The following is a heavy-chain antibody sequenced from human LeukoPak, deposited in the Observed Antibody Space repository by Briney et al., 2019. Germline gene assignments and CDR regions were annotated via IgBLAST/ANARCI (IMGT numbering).Heavy chain of an antibody. D-gene: IGHD3-22*01. V-gene: IGHV4-61*02. CDR1: GNSISSGDYY. J-gene: IGHJ5*02. Sequence: ASETLSLTCTVSGNSISSGDYYWSWIRQPAGKGLEWIGRIYTSGSTNYNPSLKSRVSISVDTSKNQFSLKLSSVTAADTAVYYCARDRGDYYYDSSGNSNWFDPWGQGTLVTVSS. CDR3: ARDRGDYYYDSSGNSNWFDP. CDR2: IYTSGST.